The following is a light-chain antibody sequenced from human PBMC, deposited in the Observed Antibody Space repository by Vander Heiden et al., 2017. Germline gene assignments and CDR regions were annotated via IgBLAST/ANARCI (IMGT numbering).Light chain of an antibody. CDR3: QQYNSYSRT. V-gene: IGKV1-5*03. CDR2: KAS. J-gene: IGKJ1*01. Sequence: DIQMTQSPSTLSASVGDRVTITCRASQSISSWLAWYQQKPGKAPKLLIYKASSLESGVPSRFSGSGSGTEFTLTISSLQPDDFATYYCQQYNSYSRTFSQWTKVEIK. CDR1: QSISSW.